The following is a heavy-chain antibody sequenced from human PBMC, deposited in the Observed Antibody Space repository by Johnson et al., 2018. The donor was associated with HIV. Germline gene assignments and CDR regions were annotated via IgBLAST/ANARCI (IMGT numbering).Heavy chain of an antibody. CDR3: AREPGLGDNVRGLLGLRWAM. Sequence: VQLVESGGGVVQPGRSLRLSCAASGFTFSSYAMHWVRQAPGKGLEWVAVISYDGSNKYYADSVKGRFTISRDNSKNTLYLQMNSLRAEDTAVYYCAREPGLGDNVRGLLGLRWAMWG. D-gene: IGHD3-10*02. CDR1: GFTFSSYA. J-gene: IGHJ1*01. CDR2: ISYDGSNK. V-gene: IGHV3-30-3*01.